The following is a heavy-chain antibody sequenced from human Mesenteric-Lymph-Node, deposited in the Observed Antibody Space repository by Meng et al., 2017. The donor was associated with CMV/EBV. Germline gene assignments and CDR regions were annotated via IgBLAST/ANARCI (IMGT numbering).Heavy chain of an antibody. CDR2: MNQDGSEK. Sequence: GGSLRLSCAASGFTFSSYWMSWVRQAPGKGLEWVANMNQDGSEKQYVDSVKGRFTISRDNSKNSLYLQMNSLRAEDTAVYYCAREDDVNTFDYWGQGTLVTVSS. V-gene: IGHV3-7*01. CDR1: GFTFSSYW. J-gene: IGHJ4*02. D-gene: IGHD1-1*01. CDR3: AREDDVNTFDY.